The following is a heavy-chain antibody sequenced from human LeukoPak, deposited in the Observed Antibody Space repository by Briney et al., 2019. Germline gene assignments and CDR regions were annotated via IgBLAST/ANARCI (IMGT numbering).Heavy chain of an antibody. D-gene: IGHD5-12*01. CDR1: GFTFDDYA. CDR3: EKDSSGGYGTDFDY. J-gene: IGHJ4*02. Sequence: GRSLRLSCAASGFTFDDYAMHWVRQAPGKGLELVSGISWNSGSIGYADSVKGRFTSSRDNAKTYLYLKMNSLRAEDTALYYCEKDSSGGYGTDFDYWGQGTLVTVSS. V-gene: IGHV3-9*01. CDR2: ISWNSGSI.